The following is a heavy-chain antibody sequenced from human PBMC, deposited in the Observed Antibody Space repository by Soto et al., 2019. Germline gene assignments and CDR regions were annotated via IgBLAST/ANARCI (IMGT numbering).Heavy chain of an antibody. J-gene: IGHJ5*02. CDR1: GFTFSSYA. CDR3: ARDSATASGYSSSWYLMVGGLGWFDP. D-gene: IGHD6-13*01. CDR2: ISDDGSNK. Sequence: QVQLVESGGGVVQPGRSLRLSCAASGFTFSSYAMHWVRQAPGKGLEWVAVISDDGSNKYYADSVKGRFTISRDNSNTTLYLQMNSLRAEDTAVYYCARDSATASGYSSSWYLMVGGLGWFDPWGQGTLVTVSS. V-gene: IGHV3-30-3*01.